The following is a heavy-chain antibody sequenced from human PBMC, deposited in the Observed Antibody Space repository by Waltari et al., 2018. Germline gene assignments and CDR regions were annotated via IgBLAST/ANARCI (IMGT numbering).Heavy chain of an antibody. Sequence: QVQLVQSGAEVKKPGASVKVSCKASGYTFTSYYMHWVRQAPGQGLEWMGIINPSGGSTSYAQKFQGRVTMTRDTSTSTVYMELSSLRSEDTAVYYCARVRSRPAAILHAFDIWGQGTMVTVSS. CDR1: GYTFTSYY. D-gene: IGHD2-2*02. J-gene: IGHJ3*02. V-gene: IGHV1-46*01. CDR2: INPSGGST. CDR3: ARVRSRPAAILHAFDI.